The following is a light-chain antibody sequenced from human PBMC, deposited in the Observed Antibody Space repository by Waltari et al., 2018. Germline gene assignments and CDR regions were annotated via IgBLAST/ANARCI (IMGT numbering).Light chain of an antibody. J-gene: IGLJ2*01. CDR3: ASWDDSLNGRWV. Sequence: QSELTQPPSASGTPGQKVTISCSGRYSNVGNNVVNWYQQFPGTAPKLLIYRNDQRPSGLPDRFSGSTSGTSACLAIIGLRSEDEADYYCASWDDSLNGRWVFGGGTKLTVL. CDR1: YSNVGNNV. CDR2: RND. V-gene: IGLV1-44*01.